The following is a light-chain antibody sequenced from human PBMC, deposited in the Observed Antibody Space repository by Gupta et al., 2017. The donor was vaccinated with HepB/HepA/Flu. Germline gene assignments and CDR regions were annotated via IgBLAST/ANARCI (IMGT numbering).Light chain of an antibody. Sequence: EIVMTQSPATLSVSPGERATLSCRASQSVSSNLAWYQQKPGQAPRLLIYGASTRATGIPARFSGSGSGKECTLTISSLQSEDFAVYYCKQYKNGHPGPLTFGGGTKVEIK. V-gene: IGKV3-15*01. CDR2: GAS. CDR3: KQYKNGHPGPLT. CDR1: QSVSSN. J-gene: IGKJ4*01.